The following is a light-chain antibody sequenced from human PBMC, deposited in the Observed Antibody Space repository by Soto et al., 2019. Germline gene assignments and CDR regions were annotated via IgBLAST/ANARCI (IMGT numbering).Light chain of an antibody. CDR1: SSDVGSYNL. CDR2: EGS. J-gene: IGLJ2*01. Sequence: QSALTQPDSVSGSPGQSITISCTGTSSDVGSYNLVSWYQQHPGKAPKLMIYEGSKRPSGVSNRFSGSKSGNTASLTISGLQAEDVADYYCCSYAGSSTVFGGGTKVTVL. V-gene: IGLV2-23*01. CDR3: CSYAGSSTV.